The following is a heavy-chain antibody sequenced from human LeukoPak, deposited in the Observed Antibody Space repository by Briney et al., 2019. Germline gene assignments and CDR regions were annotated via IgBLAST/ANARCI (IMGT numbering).Heavy chain of an antibody. D-gene: IGHD5-24*01. Sequence: PSETLSLTCTVSGGSISSSSYYWGWIRQPPGKGLEWIGSIYYSGSTYHNPSLKSRVTISVDTSKNQFSLKLSSVTAADTAVYYCARDLYIGRDGYKPPDYWGQGTLVTVSS. V-gene: IGHV4-39*07. CDR1: GGSISSSSYY. CDR3: ARDLYIGRDGYKPPDY. CDR2: IYYSGST. J-gene: IGHJ4*02.